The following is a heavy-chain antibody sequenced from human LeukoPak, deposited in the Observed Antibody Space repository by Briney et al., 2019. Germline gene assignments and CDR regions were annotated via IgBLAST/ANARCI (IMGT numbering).Heavy chain of an antibody. CDR2: IKGDGIST. CDR1: GFDFSSNW. D-gene: IGHD3-3*01. J-gene: IGHJ4*02. CDR3: AKDHYWSIDY. Sequence: GGSLRLSCAASGFDFSSNWMHWVRHAPGQGLVWVSRIKGDGISTNYADSVKGRFTISRDIAKNTLYLQMNSLRAEDTGVYYCAKDHYWSIDYWGRETLVTVSS. V-gene: IGHV3-74*01.